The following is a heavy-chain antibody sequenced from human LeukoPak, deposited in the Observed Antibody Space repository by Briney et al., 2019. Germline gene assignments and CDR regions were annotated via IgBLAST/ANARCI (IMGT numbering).Heavy chain of an antibody. Sequence: ASLKVSCKAAGYTFTGYYMHWVRQAPGQGLEWMGWINPNSGGTNYAQKFQDRVTMTRDTSISTAYMELSRLRSDDTAVYYCARGTAAAAFDYWGQGTLVTVSS. CDR3: ARGTAAAAFDY. J-gene: IGHJ4*02. CDR2: INPNSGGT. CDR1: GYTFTGYY. D-gene: IGHD6-13*01. V-gene: IGHV1-2*02.